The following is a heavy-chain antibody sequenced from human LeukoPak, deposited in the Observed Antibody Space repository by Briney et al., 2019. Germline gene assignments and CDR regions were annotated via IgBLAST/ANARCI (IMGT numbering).Heavy chain of an antibody. V-gene: IGHV4-34*01. CDR2: INHSGST. Sequence: SETLSLTCAVYGGSFSGYYWSWLRQPPGKGLEWIGEINHSGSTNYNPSLKSRVTISVDTSKNQFSLKLSSVTAADTAVYYCARNGPIYYYYYYMDVWGKGTTVTVSS. D-gene: IGHD4/OR15-4a*01. CDR1: GGSFSGYY. CDR3: ARNGPIYYYYYYMDV. J-gene: IGHJ6*03.